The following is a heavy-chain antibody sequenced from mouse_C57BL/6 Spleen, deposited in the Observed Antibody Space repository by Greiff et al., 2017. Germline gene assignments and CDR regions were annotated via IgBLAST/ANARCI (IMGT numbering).Heavy chain of an antibody. J-gene: IGHJ3*01. V-gene: IGHV1-61*01. CDR2: IYPSDSET. CDR3: ARWDDYVAY. D-gene: IGHD2-4*01. Sequence: QVQLKQPGAELVRPGSSVKLSCKASGYTFTSYWMDWVKQRPGQGLEWIGNIYPSDSETHYNQKFKDKATLTVDKSSSTAYMQLSSLTSEDSAVYYCARWDDYVAYWGQGTLVTVSA. CDR1: GYTFTSYW.